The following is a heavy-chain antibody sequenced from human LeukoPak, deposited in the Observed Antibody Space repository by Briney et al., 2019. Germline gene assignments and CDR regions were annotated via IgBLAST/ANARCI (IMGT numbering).Heavy chain of an antibody. CDR2: INPSGGST. V-gene: IGHV1-46*01. CDR3: ARASKEYYYDSSGYYFDY. Sequence: ASVKVSCKASGYTFTSRGISWVRQAPGQGLEWMGIINPSGGSTSYAQKFQGRVTMTRDTSTSTVYMELSSLRSEDTAVYYCARASKEYYYDSSGYYFDYWGQGTLVAVSS. J-gene: IGHJ4*02. D-gene: IGHD3-22*01. CDR1: GYTFTSRG.